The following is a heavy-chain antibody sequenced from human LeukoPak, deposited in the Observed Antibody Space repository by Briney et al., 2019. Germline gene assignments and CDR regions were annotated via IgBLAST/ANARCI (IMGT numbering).Heavy chain of an antibody. D-gene: IGHD1-1*01. V-gene: IGHV4-34*01. CDR2: INHSGST. J-gene: IGHJ4*02. CDR3: ARGIRPDY. CDR1: GGSFSGYY. Sequence: PSETLSLTCAVYGGSFSGYYWSWIRQPPGKGLEWIGEINHSGSTNNNPSLKSRVTISVDTSKNQFSLKLSSVTAADTAVYYCARGIRPDYWGQGTLVTVSS.